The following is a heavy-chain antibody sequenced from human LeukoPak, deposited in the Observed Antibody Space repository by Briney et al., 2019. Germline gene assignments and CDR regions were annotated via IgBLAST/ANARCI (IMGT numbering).Heavy chain of an antibody. V-gene: IGHV4-39*01. CDR2: LSYSGST. CDR3: ACTDYSDYSSDY. J-gene: IGHJ4*02. CDR1: GGSISRNYYY. D-gene: IGHD4-11*01. Sequence: SETLSLTCTVSGGSISRNYYYWGWIRQPPGKGLEWIGSLSYSGSTYYNPSLKSRVSISVDTSKNQFSLKLKSVTAADTGVYHCACTDYSDYSSDYWGQGALVTVSS.